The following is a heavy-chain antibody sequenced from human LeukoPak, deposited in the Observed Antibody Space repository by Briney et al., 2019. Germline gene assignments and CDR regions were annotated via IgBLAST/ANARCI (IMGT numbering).Heavy chain of an antibody. D-gene: IGHD5-24*01. J-gene: IGHJ4*02. CDR1: GASISSGNYP. Sequence: TSETLSLTCTVSGASISSGNYPWAWMRQPPGKGPEWIGSMFYSGSTHYNPSLKSRVTISLDTSKNQFSLRVTSVTAADTAVYYCARHPTRRDAYDHLDHWGQGTLVTVSS. CDR3: ARHPTRRDAYDHLDH. CDR2: MFYSGST. V-gene: IGHV4-39*01.